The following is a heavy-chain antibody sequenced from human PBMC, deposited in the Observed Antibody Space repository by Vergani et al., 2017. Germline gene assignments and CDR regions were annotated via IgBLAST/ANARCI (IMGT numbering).Heavy chain of an antibody. J-gene: IGHJ4*02. CDR2: ICHTEDT. Sequence: QVQLQESGPGLVKPPGTLSLTCAVSGDSISSNNCWTWVRQPPGKGLEWIGEICHTEDTKYSPSLKSRVTISVDTSQNQFSLKLSSVTAADTAVYYCARDYSSSWYSTFDYWGQGTLVTVSS. V-gene: IGHV4-4*03. CDR3: ARDYSSSWYSTFDY. CDR1: GDSISSNNC. D-gene: IGHD6-13*01.